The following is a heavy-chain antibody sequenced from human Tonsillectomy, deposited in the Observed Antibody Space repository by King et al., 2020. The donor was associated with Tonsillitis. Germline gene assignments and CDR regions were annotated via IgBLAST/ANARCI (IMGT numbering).Heavy chain of an antibody. D-gene: IGHD1-1*01. Sequence: VQLVESGGGLVKPGGSLRLSCAASGFTFSDAWMTWVRQAAGKGLEWVGRIKRKIEGETADYAASVKGRFTISRDDSKNTLFLQMSSLKAEDTAVYYCATGQYKTNAGYWGQGTLVTVSS. CDR2: IKRKIEGETA. V-gene: IGHV3-15*01. CDR1: GFTFSDAW. CDR3: ATGQYKTNAGY. J-gene: IGHJ4*02.